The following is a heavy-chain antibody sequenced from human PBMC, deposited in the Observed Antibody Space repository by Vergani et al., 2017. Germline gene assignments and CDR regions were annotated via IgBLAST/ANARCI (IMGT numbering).Heavy chain of an antibody. Sequence: QVQLQESGPGLVKPSQTLSLTCTVSGGSISSGSYYWSWIRQPAGKGLEWIGRIYTSGSTNYNPSLKSRVTISVDTSKNQFSLKLSSVTAADTAVYYCARAKSRYDILTGYYDYWGQGTLVTVSS. CDR2: IYTSGST. J-gene: IGHJ4*02. CDR1: GGSISSGSYY. CDR3: ARAKSRYDILTGYYDY. D-gene: IGHD3-9*01. V-gene: IGHV4-61*02.